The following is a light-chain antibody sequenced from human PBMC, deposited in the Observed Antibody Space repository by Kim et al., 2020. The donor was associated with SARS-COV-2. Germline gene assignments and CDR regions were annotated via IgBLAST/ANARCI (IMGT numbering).Light chain of an antibody. CDR2: GLF. V-gene: IGKV3-15*01. CDR3: QQYHNWPPYT. CDR1: ESVSSN. J-gene: IGKJ2*01. Sequence: VSPGARATLSCRAIESVSSNLAWYQQKPGQAPRLLIYGLFTRATGIPARFSGSGSGTEFTLTISSLQSEDFAVYYCQQYHNWPPYTFGQGTKLEI.